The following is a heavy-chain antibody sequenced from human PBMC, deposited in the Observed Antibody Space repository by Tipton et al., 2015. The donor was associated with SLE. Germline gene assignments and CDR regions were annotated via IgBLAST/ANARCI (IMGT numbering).Heavy chain of an antibody. CDR3: ARGGTGDGRNPFDP. Sequence: TLSLTCSIYGGSFGGYYWRWIRQPPGKGLEWIGTFYHTGNSYYKPSLKSRVTISMDTSKRQFSLSLSSVTAADTAVYYCARGGTGDGRNPFDPWGQGTLVTVSS. D-gene: IGHD4-23*01. J-gene: IGHJ5*02. V-gene: IGHV4-34*01. CDR1: GGSFGGYY. CDR2: FYHTGNS.